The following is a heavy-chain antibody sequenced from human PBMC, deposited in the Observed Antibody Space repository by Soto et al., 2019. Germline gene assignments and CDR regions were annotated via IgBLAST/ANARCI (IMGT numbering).Heavy chain of an antibody. J-gene: IGHJ4*02. V-gene: IGHV3-48*03. CDR2: ISRTGSPT. Sequence: PGGSLRLSCVASGFTLSSYEMMWVRQAPGRGLEWVSYISRTGSPTFYADSVRGRFTISRDNAKNSLYLQLSSLRVEDTAFYYCATSRSGYVDNYWGQGTLVTVSS. CDR3: ATSRSGYVDNY. CDR1: GFTLSSYE. D-gene: IGHD3-22*01.